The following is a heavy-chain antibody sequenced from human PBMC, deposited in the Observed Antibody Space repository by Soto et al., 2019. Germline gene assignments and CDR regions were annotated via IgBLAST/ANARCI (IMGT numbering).Heavy chain of an antibody. CDR1: GFTFSNYA. Sequence: PWAAPRLSCAASGFTFSNYAMSWVRQAPGKELKWVSAISSSGDSPYYADSVKGRFTVSRDNSKNTLYLQMNSLRVEDTAVYYCARHSANRRPLAARHWFDPWGQGTLVTVSS. CDR3: ARHSANRRPLAARHWFDP. CDR2: ISSSGDSP. D-gene: IGHD6-6*01. V-gene: IGHV3-23*01. J-gene: IGHJ5*02.